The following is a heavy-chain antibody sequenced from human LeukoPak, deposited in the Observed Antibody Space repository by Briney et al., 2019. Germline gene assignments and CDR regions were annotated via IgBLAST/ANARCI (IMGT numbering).Heavy chain of an antibody. V-gene: IGHV3-48*03. Sequence: PGGSLRPSCAASGFTFSSYEMNWVRQAPGKGLAWVSYISSSGSTIYYADSVKGRFTISRDNAKNSLYLQMNSLRAEDTAVYYCARDSESGWSDYWGQGTLVTVSS. CDR3: ARDSESGWSDY. CDR1: GFTFSSYE. CDR2: ISSSGSTI. D-gene: IGHD6-19*01. J-gene: IGHJ4*02.